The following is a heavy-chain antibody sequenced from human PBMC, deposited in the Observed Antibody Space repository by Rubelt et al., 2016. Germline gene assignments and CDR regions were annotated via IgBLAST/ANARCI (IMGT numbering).Heavy chain of an antibody. CDR3: AKVPIRTVTSTFDY. D-gene: IGHD4-17*01. J-gene: IGHJ4*02. V-gene: IGHV3-23*01. CDR1: GFTFSSYA. CDR2: ISGSGGST. Sequence: EVQLLESGGGLVQPRGSLRLSCAASGFTFSSYAMSWVRQAPGKGLEWVSAISGSGGSTYYANSVKGRFTICRDNAKNTRYLQRNSLRAEDTAVYYCAKVPIRTVTSTFDYWCQGTLVTVCS.